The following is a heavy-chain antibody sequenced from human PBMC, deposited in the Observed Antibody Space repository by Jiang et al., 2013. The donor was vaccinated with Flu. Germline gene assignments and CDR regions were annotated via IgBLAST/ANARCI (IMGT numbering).Heavy chain of an antibody. D-gene: IGHD3-22*01. CDR1: GYTFTSYA. CDR3: AREGKDSSGYHLGY. J-gene: IGHJ4*02. Sequence: SGAEVKKPGASVKVSCKASGYTFTSYAMHWVRQAPGQRLEWMGWINAGNGNTKYSQKFQGRVTITRDTSASTAYMELSSLRSEDAAVYYCAREGKDSSGYHLGYWGQGTLVTVSS. V-gene: IGHV1-3*01. CDR2: INAGNGNT.